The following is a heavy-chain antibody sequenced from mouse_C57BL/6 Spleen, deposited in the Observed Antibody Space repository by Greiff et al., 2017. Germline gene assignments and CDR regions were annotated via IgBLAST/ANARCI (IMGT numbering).Heavy chain of an antibody. CDR2: IYPGDGDT. CDR1: GYAFSSYW. Sequence: QVHVKQSGAELVKPGASVKISCKASGYAFSSYWMNWVKQRPGKGLEWIGQIYPGDGDTNYNGKFKGKATLTADKSSSTAYMQLSSLTSEDSAVYFCARGYYGSSLHFDYWGQGTTLTVSS. D-gene: IGHD1-1*01. V-gene: IGHV1-80*01. CDR3: ARGYYGSSLHFDY. J-gene: IGHJ2*01.